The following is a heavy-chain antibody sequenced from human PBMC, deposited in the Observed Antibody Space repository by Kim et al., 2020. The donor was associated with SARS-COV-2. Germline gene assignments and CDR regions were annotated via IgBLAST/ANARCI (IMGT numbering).Heavy chain of an antibody. Sequence: GGSLRLSCAGSGFTFNNYWMGWARQAPGKGPEWVANINQDGSEKYDVGSVKGRFTISRDSAKNSLYLQMNNLGAEDTAVYCWAGLDWFSSDYWGQGTRVTVSS. CDR1: GFTFNNYW. V-gene: IGHV3-7*05. CDR3: AGLDWFSSDY. J-gene: IGHJ4*02. D-gene: IGHD3-9*01. CDR2: INQDGSEK.